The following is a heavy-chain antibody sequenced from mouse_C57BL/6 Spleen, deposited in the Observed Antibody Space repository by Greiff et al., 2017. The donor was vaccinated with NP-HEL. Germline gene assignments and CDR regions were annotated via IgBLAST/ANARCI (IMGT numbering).Heavy chain of an antibody. D-gene: IGHD4-1*01. J-gene: IGHJ4*01. CDR2: IYPRSGNT. CDR1: GYTFTSYG. V-gene: IGHV1-81*01. CDR3: ARRPELGQDAMDY. Sequence: QVQLQQSGAELARPGASVKLSCKASGYTFTSYGISWVKQRTGQGLEWIGEIYPRSGNTYYNEKFKGKATLTADKSSSTAYMELRSLTSEDSAVYFCARRPELGQDAMDYWGQGTSVTVSS.